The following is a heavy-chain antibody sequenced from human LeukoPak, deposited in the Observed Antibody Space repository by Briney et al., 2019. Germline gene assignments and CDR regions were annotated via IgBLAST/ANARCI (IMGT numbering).Heavy chain of an antibody. CDR3: ARDQDGAGRATYYYYGMDV. V-gene: IGHV1-69*04. CDR1: VGTFSSYA. J-gene: IGHJ6*02. CDR2: SIPILGIA. D-gene: IGHD2-15*01. Sequence: ASVKVSCKASVGTFSSYAISLVRQAPGQGLEWMGRSIPILGIANYAQKFQGRVTITADKSTSTAYMELSSLRSEDTAVYYCARDQDGAGRATYYYYGMDVWGQGTTVTVSS.